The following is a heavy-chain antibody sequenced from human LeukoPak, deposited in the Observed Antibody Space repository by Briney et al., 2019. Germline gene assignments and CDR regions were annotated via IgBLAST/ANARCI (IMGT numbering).Heavy chain of an antibody. J-gene: IGHJ4*02. CDR3: ARGVPVFDY. V-gene: IGHV6-1*01. Sequence: SQTLSLTCAISGDSVSTNSASWNWIRQSPSRGLEWLGRTYYRSKWYNGYAASVKSRITISPDTSKNQFSLQLNSVTPEDTSVYYCARGVPVFDYWGQGTLVTVSS. CDR2: TYYRSKWYN. D-gene: IGHD3-3*01. CDR1: GDSVSTNSAS.